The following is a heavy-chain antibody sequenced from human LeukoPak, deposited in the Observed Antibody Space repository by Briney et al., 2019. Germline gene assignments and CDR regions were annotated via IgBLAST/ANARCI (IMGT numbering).Heavy chain of an antibody. V-gene: IGHV4-59*01. J-gene: IGHJ6*03. D-gene: IGHD3-10*01. Sequence: PSETLSLTCTVSGGSISSYYWSWIRQPPGKGLEWIGYIYYSGSTNYNPSLKSRVTISVDTSKNQFSLKLSSVTAADTAVYYCARGLWFGAKYYYYYYMDVWGKGTTVTVSS. CDR3: ARGLWFGAKYYYYYYMDV. CDR1: GGSISSYY. CDR2: IYYSGST.